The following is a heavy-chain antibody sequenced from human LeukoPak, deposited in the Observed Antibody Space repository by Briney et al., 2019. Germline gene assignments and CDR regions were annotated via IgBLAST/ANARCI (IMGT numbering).Heavy chain of an antibody. D-gene: IGHD6-19*01. CDR3: ATSYGSGWYNDY. Sequence: ASVKVSCKASGYTFTSYDINWVRQATGQGLEWMGWMNPNSGNTGYAQKFQGRVTITRNTSISTAYMELSSLRSEDTAVYYCATSYGSGWYNDYWGQGTLVTVSS. J-gene: IGHJ4*02. CDR2: MNPNSGNT. V-gene: IGHV1-8*03. CDR1: GYTFTSYD.